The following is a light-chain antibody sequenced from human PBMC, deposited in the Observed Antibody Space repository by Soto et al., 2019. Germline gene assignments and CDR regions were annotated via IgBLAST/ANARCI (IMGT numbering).Light chain of an antibody. J-gene: IGLJ1*01. V-gene: IGLV2-8*01. CDR1: SSDVGAYNY. CDR2: EVS. Sequence: QSALTQPPSASGSPGQSVTISCTGTSSDVGAYNYVSWYQQHPGKAPKLMIYEVSYRPSGVPDRFSGSKSGNTASLTVSGLQAEDEADYYCSSYAGSSTVFGTGTQ. CDR3: SSYAGSSTV.